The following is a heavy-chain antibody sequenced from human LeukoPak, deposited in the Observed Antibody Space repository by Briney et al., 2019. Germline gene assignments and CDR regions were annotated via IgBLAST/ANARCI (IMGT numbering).Heavy chain of an antibody. D-gene: IGHD6-19*01. CDR3: AKTGRKQWPPYYFDY. J-gene: IGHJ4*02. V-gene: IGHV1-2*02. CDR1: GYNFTGYY. CDR2: INPNSGGI. Sequence: GASVKVSCKTSGYNFTGYYIQWVRQAPGQGLEWMRWINPNSGGINYAQKFQGRVTMTRDTSITTAYMEPRRLTSDDTAVYYCAKTGRKQWPPYYFDYWGQGTLVTVSS.